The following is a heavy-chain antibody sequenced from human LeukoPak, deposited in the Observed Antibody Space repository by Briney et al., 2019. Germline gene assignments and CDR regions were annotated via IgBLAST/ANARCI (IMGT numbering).Heavy chain of an antibody. CDR3: ARPYCSGGDCLRYFDL. J-gene: IGHJ2*01. V-gene: IGHV1-8*01. CDR1: GYTLTSYD. Sequence: ASVRVSCKASGYTLTSYDISWVRQATGQGLEWMGWMNPISGNTGYAQKFQGRVTMTRSTSISTAYMELSSLRSEDTAVYYCARPYCSGGDCLRYFDLWGRGTLITVSS. D-gene: IGHD2-15*01. CDR2: MNPISGNT.